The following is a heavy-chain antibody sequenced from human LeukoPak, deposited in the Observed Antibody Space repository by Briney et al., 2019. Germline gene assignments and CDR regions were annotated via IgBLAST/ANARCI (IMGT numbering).Heavy chain of an antibody. Sequence: GRSLRLSCAASGFTFSSYAMHWVRQAPGKGVEWVAVISYDGSNKYYADSVKGRFTISRDNSKNTLYLQMNSLRAEDTAVYYCARDRFLEWLFFYWGQGTLVTVSS. J-gene: IGHJ4*02. CDR2: ISYDGSNK. D-gene: IGHD3-3*01. CDR1: GFTFSSYA. CDR3: ARDRFLEWLFFY. V-gene: IGHV3-30-3*01.